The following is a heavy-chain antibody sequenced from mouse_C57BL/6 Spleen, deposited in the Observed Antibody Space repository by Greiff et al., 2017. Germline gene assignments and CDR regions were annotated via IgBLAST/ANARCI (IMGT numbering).Heavy chain of an antibody. D-gene: IGHD4-1*01. CDR2: IDPETGGT. CDR1: GYTFTDYE. J-gene: IGHJ4*01. Sequence: QVQLKESGAELVRPGASVTLSCKASGYTFTDYEMHWVKQTPVHGLEWIGAIDPETGGTAYNQKFKGKAILTAGKSYSAAYMELRSLTSEDSVDYYCTRWRELEDALDYWGQGTSVTVSS. CDR3: TRWRELEDALDY. V-gene: IGHV1-15*01.